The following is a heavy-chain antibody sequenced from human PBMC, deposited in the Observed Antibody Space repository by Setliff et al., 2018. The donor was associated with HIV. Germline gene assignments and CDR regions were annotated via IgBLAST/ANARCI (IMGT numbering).Heavy chain of an antibody. CDR1: GFTLTELS. D-gene: IGHD6-19*01. J-gene: IGHJ4*02. Sequence: ASVKVSCKVSGFTLTELSMHWVRQAPGKGLEWMGSFNPEDGNTNYAQKLQGRVTMTTDTSTSTAYMELRSLRSDDTAVYYCARVPLSGWLYFDYWGQGTLVTVSS. V-gene: IGHV1-24*01. CDR2: FNPEDGNT. CDR3: ARVPLSGWLYFDY.